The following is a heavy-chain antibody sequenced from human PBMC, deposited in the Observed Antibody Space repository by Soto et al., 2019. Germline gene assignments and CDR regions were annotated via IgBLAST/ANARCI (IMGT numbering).Heavy chain of an antibody. CDR2: IYYSGST. V-gene: IGHV4-59*01. D-gene: IGHD1-26*01. J-gene: IGHJ4*02. CDR1: GGSISSYY. CDR3: ARFRGGATKDFDY. Sequence: PSETLSLTCTVSGGSISSYYWSWIRQPPGKGLEWIGYIYYSGSTNYNPSLKSRVTISVDTSKNQFSLKLSSVTAADTAVYYCARFRGGATKDFDYWGQGTLVTAPQ.